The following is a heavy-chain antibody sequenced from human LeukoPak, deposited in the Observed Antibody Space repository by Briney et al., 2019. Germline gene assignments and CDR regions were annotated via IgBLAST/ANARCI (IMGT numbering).Heavy chain of an antibody. J-gene: IGHJ5*02. V-gene: IGHV3-48*03. Sequence: GGSLRLSCAAYGFTFSIYEMNWVRQAPGKGLEWISYIDTSGTTTYYADSVRGRFTVSRDNAKNSLYLQMKSLRAEDTAVYYCARGKTSQNIVTRKTYNWFDPWGQGTLVTVSS. CDR1: GFTFSIYE. CDR3: ARGKTSQNIVTRKTYNWFDP. D-gene: IGHD2/OR15-2a*01. CDR2: IDTSGTTT.